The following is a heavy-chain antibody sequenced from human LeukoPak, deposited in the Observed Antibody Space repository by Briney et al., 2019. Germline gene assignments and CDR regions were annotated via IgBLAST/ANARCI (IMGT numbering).Heavy chain of an antibody. V-gene: IGHV1-18*01. Sequence: ASVKVSFKASGYTFTSYGISWVREAPGQGLEWMGWISAYNGNTNYAQKLQGRVTMTTDTSTSTAYMELRSLRSDDTTVYYCARGSYYYDSSGYWYFDLGGRGTLVTVSS. J-gene: IGHJ2*01. CDR3: ARGSYYYDSSGYWYFDL. CDR1: GYTFTSYG. CDR2: ISAYNGNT. D-gene: IGHD3-22*01.